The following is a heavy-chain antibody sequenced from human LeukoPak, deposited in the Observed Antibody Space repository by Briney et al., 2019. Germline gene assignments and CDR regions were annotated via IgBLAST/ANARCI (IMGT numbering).Heavy chain of an antibody. V-gene: IGHV3-30-3*01. CDR1: GFTFSSAW. CDR3: ATRDSCSSTSCYTVYY. Sequence: GGSLRLSCVASGFTFSSAWMNWVRQAPGKGLEWVAVISYNGGSKNYAESVKGRFTISRDNSKNTLYLQMNSLRAEDTAVYYCATRDSCSSTSCYTVYYWGQGTLVTVSS. CDR2: ISYNGGSK. J-gene: IGHJ4*02. D-gene: IGHD2-2*02.